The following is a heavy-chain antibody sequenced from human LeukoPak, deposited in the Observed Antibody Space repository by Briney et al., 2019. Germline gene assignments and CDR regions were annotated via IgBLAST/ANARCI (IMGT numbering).Heavy chain of an antibody. D-gene: IGHD5-12*01. V-gene: IGHV1-69*06. Sequence: GASVKVSCKASGGTFSSYAISWVRQAPGQGLEWMGGIIPIFGTANYAQKFQGRVTITADKSTSTAYMELSSLRSEDTAVYYCARDGSVDIVATIRGTPYYYYMDVWGKGTTVTVSS. J-gene: IGHJ6*03. CDR3: ARDGSVDIVATIRGTPYYYYMDV. CDR2: IIPIFGTA. CDR1: GGTFSSYA.